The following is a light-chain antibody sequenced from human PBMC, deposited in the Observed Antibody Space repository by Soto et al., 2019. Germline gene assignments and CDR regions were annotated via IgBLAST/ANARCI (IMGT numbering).Light chain of an antibody. CDR1: QSVSSN. Sequence: EIVMTQSPATLSVSPGERATLSCRASQSVSSNLDWYQQKPGQAPRLLIYGASTRATGIPARFSGSGSGTEFTLTISSLQSEDFAVYYCQQYNNWPLTFGGGTKVHIK. V-gene: IGKV3-15*01. J-gene: IGKJ4*01. CDR3: QQYNNWPLT. CDR2: GAS.